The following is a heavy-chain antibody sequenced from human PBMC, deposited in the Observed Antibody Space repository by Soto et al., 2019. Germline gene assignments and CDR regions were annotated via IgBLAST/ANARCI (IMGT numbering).Heavy chain of an antibody. Sequence: GGSLRLSCAASGFTFGSYGMHWVRQAPGKGLEWVAVIWYDGSNKYYADSVKGRFTISRDNSKNTLYLQMNSLRAEDTAVYYCARNPGYSSSWLYYYYGMDVWGQGTTVTVSS. CDR3: ARNPGYSSSWLYYYYGMDV. CDR2: IWYDGSNK. CDR1: GFTFGSYG. J-gene: IGHJ6*02. D-gene: IGHD6-13*01. V-gene: IGHV3-33*01.